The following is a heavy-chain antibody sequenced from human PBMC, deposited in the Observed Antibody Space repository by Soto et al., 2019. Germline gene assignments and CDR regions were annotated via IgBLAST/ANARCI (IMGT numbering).Heavy chain of an antibody. CDR1: GFSLSSYY. D-gene: IGHD6-13*01. Sequence: SDTLSLTCPFSGFSLSSYYWILLRPPPGKGLEWIGYIYYSGSTNYNPSLKSRVTISVDTSKNQFSLKLSSVTAADTAVYYCAREYSSSSNWFDPWGQGTLV. CDR3: AREYSSSSNWFDP. J-gene: IGHJ5*02. V-gene: IGHV4-59*12. CDR2: IYYSGST.